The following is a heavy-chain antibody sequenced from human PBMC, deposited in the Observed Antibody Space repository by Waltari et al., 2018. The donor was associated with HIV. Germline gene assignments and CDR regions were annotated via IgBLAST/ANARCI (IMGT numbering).Heavy chain of an antibody. Sequence: EVQVVDSGGGLVQPGGSLRLSCAASGFTFSSYEMNWVRQAPGKGLEWVSYISSSGSTIYFADSVKGRFTMSRDNAKNSLYLRMNSLRAEDTAVYYCARAFMIRGTGAFDIWGQGTMVTVSS. CDR1: GFTFSSYE. CDR2: ISSSGSTI. V-gene: IGHV3-48*03. J-gene: IGHJ3*02. D-gene: IGHD3-10*01. CDR3: ARAFMIRGTGAFDI.